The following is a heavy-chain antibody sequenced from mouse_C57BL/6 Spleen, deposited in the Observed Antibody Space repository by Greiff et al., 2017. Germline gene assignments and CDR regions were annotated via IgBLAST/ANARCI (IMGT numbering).Heavy chain of an antibody. V-gene: IGHV2-9-1*01. CDR3: ARNPIYYGYDVLYFDY. D-gene: IGHD2-2*01. CDR1: GFSLTSYA. CDR2: IWPGGGT. Sequence: QVQLQESGPGLVAPSQSLSITCTVSGFSLTSYAISWVSQRPGQGLEWLGVIWPGGGTNYNSAHKSKLGISKDNDKSQVFLKMNSLHNDDTARYYCARNPIYYGYDVLYFDYWGQSTTLQGSS. J-gene: IGHJ2*01.